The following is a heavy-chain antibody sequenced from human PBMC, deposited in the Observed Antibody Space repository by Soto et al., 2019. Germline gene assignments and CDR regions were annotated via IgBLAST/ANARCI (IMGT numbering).Heavy chain of an antibody. CDR1: GFRFSCHG. V-gene: IGHV3-30*03. D-gene: IGHD3-10*01. J-gene: IGHJ5*02. CDR3: ARSSISHYRGPFDL. Sequence: PGGSLRLSCAASGFRFSCHGMHWVRQAPCKGLEWVAVVTFDGSHQYYADSVKGRFTISRDNSRNMVYLQMNSLSEDDTAIYFCARSSISHYRGPFDLWGQGTKITVSS. CDR2: VTFDGSHQ.